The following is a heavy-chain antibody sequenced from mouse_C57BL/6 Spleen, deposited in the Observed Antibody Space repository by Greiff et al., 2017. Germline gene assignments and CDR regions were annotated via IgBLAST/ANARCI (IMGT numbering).Heavy chain of an antibody. V-gene: IGHV5-4*01. D-gene: IGHD2-2*01. CDR3: ARDRGVTTRYYFDY. CDR2: ISDGGSYT. Sequence: EVKLVESGGGLVKPGGSLKLSCAASGFTFSSYAMSWVRQTPEKRLEWVATISDGGSYTYYPDNVKGRFTISRDNAKNNLYLQMSHLKSEDTAMYYCARDRGVTTRYYFDYWGQGTTLTVSS. J-gene: IGHJ2*01. CDR1: GFTFSSYA.